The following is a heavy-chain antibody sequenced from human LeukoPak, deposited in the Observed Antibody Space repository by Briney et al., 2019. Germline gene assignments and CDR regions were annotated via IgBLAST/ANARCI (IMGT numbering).Heavy chain of an antibody. CDR1: GFTFSSYW. CDR2: IKQDGSEK. Sequence: GGSLRLSRAASGFTFSSYWMTWVRQAPGKGLEWVAKIKQDGSEKYYVDSVKGRFTISRDNARNSVYLQMNSLGAEDTAVYYCARRGTSSSWAHFDYWGQGTLVTVSS. V-gene: IGHV3-7*05. J-gene: IGHJ4*02. D-gene: IGHD6-13*01. CDR3: ARRGTSSSWAHFDY.